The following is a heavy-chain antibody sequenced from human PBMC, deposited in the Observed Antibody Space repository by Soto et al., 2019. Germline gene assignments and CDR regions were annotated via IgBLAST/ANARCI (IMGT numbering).Heavy chain of an antibody. D-gene: IGHD3-16*01. J-gene: IGHJ1*01. V-gene: IGHV3-21*06. Sequence: KPGGSLRLSCAASGFMFSAYTINWVRQAPGKGLEWLSSISDDSSYIDYADSLRGRFTVSRDNARNSLYLQIDSLGVEDTAVYYCATPYYFNHWGPGTLVTVSS. CDR3: ATPYYFNH. CDR2: ISDDSSYI. CDR1: GFMFSAYT.